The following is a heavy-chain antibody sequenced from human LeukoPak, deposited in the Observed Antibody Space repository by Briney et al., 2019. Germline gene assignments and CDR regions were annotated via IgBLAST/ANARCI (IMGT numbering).Heavy chain of an antibody. CDR2: IYSGGST. Sequence: GGSLRLSCAASGFTVSSNSMSWVRQAPGKGLEWVSVIYSGGSTYYADSVKGRFTISRDNSKNTLYLQMSSLRAEDTAMYYCAKGDSSGYYPYYFDYWGQGTLVTVSS. D-gene: IGHD3-22*01. CDR1: GFTVSSNS. V-gene: IGHV3-66*01. J-gene: IGHJ4*02. CDR3: AKGDSSGYYPYYFDY.